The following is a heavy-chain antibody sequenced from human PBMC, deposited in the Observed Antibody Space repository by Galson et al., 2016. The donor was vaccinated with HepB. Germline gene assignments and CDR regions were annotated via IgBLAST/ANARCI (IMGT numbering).Heavy chain of an antibody. V-gene: IGHV4-39*07. D-gene: IGHD3-22*01. J-gene: IGHJ3*01. CDR2: MYYSGTT. CDR3: VRDRGVNYYDKFLSFDL. Sequence: ETLSLTCTVSGASISSGDYYWGWIRQPPGKGLEWLGSMYYSGTTYYKPSLKSRVTISIDTTKNQLSLKLSSVTAADTAVYYCVRDRGVNYYDKFLSFDLWGRGTMVTVSS. CDR1: GASISSGDYY.